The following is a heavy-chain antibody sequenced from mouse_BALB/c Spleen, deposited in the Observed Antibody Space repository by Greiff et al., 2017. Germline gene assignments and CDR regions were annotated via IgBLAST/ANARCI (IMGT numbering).Heavy chain of an antibody. J-gene: IGHJ3*01. CDR3: ASGEAWFAY. CDR1: GFSLTSYG. Sequence: VKLMESGPGLVQPSQSLSITCTVSGFSLTSYGVHWVRQSPGKGLEWLGVIWSGGSTDYNAAFISRLSISKDNSKSQVFFKMNSLQANDTAIYYCASGEAWFAYWGQGTLVTVSA. CDR2: IWSGGST. V-gene: IGHV2-2*02.